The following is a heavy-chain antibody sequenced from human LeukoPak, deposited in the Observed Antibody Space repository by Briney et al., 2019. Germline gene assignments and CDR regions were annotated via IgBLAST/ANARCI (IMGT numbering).Heavy chain of an antibody. CDR3: ASPSHCSSTSCLEFDY. Sequence: SSVKVSCKASGYTFTSYGISWVRQAPGQGLDWMGWISAYNGNTNYAQKLLGRVTMTTDTSTSTAYMELRSLRSDDTAVYYCASPSHCSSTSCLEFDYWGQGTLVTVSS. V-gene: IGHV1-18*01. J-gene: IGHJ4*02. CDR1: GYTFTSYG. CDR2: ISAYNGNT. D-gene: IGHD2-2*01.